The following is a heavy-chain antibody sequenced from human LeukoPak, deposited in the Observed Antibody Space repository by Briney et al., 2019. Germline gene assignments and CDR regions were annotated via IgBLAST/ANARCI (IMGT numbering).Heavy chain of an antibody. Sequence: GGSLRLSCAASAFTFSSYAMSWVRQAPGKGLEWVSAISGSGGSTYYADSVKGRFTISRDNSKNTLYLQMNSLRAEDTAVYYCAKDRGFMIEGNSYFDYWGQGTLVTVSS. J-gene: IGHJ4*02. CDR3: AKDRGFMIEGNSYFDY. D-gene: IGHD3-22*01. V-gene: IGHV3-23*01. CDR2: ISGSGGST. CDR1: AFTFSSYA.